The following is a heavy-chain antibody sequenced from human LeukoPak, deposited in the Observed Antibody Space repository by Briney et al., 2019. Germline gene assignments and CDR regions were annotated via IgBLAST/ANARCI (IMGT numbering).Heavy chain of an antibody. V-gene: IGHV3-30*02. J-gene: IGHJ4*02. CDR3: VRERYHGSGAPKYDF. Sequence: GGSLRLSCAASGFTFSSYGMHWVRQAPGKGLEWVAFIRSDGSNKYYADSVKGRFTISRDNSKLYLQMNSLRAEDTAVYYCVRERYHGSGAPKYDFWGQGTLVTVFS. D-gene: IGHD3-10*01. CDR2: IRSDGSNK. CDR1: GFTFSSYG.